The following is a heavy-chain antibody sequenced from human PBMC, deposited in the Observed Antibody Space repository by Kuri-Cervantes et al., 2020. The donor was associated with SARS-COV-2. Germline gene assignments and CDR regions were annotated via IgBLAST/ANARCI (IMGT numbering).Heavy chain of an antibody. J-gene: IGHJ5*02. CDR2: IYPSGHS. Sequence: SETLSLTCTVSGASIRSSSYFWAWIRQPPGKGLEWIGSIYPSGHSYYNPSLKSRVTISVDTSKNQFSLKLSSVTAADTAVYYCASWPLRYCSSTSCYTRNRGWFDPWGQGTLVTVSS. CDR3: ASWPLRYCSSTSCYTRNRGWFDP. CDR1: GASIRSSSYF. D-gene: IGHD2-2*02. V-gene: IGHV4-39*01.